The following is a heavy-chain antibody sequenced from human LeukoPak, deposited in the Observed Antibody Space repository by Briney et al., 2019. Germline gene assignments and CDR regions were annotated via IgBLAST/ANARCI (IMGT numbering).Heavy chain of an antibody. CDR3: ARDHSITIFGVVKDYGMDV. Sequence: GGSLRLSCAASGFTFSSYSMNWVRQAPGKGLEWVSSISSSSSYVYYADSVKGRFTISRDNAKNSLYLQMNSLRAEDTAVYYCARDHSITIFGVVKDYGMDVWGQGTTVTVSS. CDR1: GFTFSSYS. D-gene: IGHD3-3*01. CDR2: ISSSSSYV. J-gene: IGHJ6*02. V-gene: IGHV3-21*01.